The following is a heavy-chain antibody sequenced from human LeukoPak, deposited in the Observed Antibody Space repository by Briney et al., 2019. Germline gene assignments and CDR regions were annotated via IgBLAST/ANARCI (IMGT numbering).Heavy chain of an antibody. CDR1: GGSFSGYY. CDR3: ARVVGSGGSYYYYMDV. J-gene: IGHJ6*03. CDR2: IYYSGST. D-gene: IGHD1-26*01. V-gene: IGHV4-59*01. Sequence: PSETLSLTCAVYGGSFSGYYWSWIRQPPGKGLEWIGYIYYSGSTNYNPSLKSRVTISVDTSKNQFSLKLSSVTAADTAVYYCARVVGSGGSYYYYMDVWGKGTTVTVSS.